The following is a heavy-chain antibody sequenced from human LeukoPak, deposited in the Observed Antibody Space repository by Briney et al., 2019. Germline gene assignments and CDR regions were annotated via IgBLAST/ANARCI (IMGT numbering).Heavy chain of an antibody. J-gene: IGHJ6*02. CDR1: GGSISSYY. V-gene: IGHV4-59*01. D-gene: IGHD2-2*01. Sequence: SEILSLTCTVSGGSISSYYWSWIRQPPGKGLEWIGYIYYSGSTNYNPSLKSRVTISVDTSKNQFSLKLSSVTAADTAVYYCARVAFCSSTSCPLGSMDVWGQGTTVTVSS. CDR2: IYYSGST. CDR3: ARVAFCSSTSCPLGSMDV.